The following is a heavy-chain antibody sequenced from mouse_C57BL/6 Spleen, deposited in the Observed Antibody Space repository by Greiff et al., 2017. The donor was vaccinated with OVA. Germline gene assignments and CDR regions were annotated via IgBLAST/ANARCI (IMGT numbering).Heavy chain of an antibody. J-gene: IGHJ3*01. D-gene: IGHD1-1*01. V-gene: IGHV1-80*01. CDR1: GYAFSSYW. CDR3: ARSAITTVEGFAY. CDR2: IYPGDGDT. Sequence: QVQLKQSGAELVKPGASVKISCKASGYAFSSYWMNWVKQRPGKGLEWIGQIYPGDGDTNYNGKFKGKATLTADKSSSTAYMQLSSLTSEDSAVYFCARSAITTVEGFAYWGQGTLVTVSA.